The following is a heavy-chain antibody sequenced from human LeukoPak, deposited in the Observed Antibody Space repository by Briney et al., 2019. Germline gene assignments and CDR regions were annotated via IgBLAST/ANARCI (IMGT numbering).Heavy chain of an antibody. CDR1: GITFSAYG. D-gene: IGHD6-19*01. CDR2: VRYNGNDK. V-gene: IGHV3-30*02. Sequence: GGSLRLSCAASGITFSAYGMQWVRQAPGKGLEWVAFVRYNGNDKYYADSVKGRFTISRDNSKNTVYLQMNTLRAEDTAVYYCAKAGSGWYAPYWGQGTLVTVSS. J-gene: IGHJ4*02. CDR3: AKAGSGWYAPY.